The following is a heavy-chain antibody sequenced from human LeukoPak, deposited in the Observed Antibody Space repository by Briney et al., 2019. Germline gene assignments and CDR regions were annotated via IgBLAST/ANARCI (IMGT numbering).Heavy chain of an antibody. CDR3: ARVLIVVVPAAAGSLNWYFDL. CDR2: IYHSGST. D-gene: IGHD2-2*01. V-gene: IGHV4-38-2*02. J-gene: IGHJ2*01. CDR1: GYSISSGYY. Sequence: SETLSLTCTVSGYSISSGYYWGWIRQPPGKGLEWIGSIYHSGSTYYNPSLKSRVTISVDTSTNQFSLKLSSVTAADTAVYYCARVLIVVVPAAAGSLNWYFDLWGRGTLVTVSS.